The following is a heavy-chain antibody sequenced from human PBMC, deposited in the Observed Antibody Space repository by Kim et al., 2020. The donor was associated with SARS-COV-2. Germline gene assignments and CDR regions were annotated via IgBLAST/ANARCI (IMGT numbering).Heavy chain of an antibody. CDR3: ASLGPIVGARPPWDY. D-gene: IGHD1-26*01. CDR1: GYTFTSYA. V-gene: IGHV1-3*01. Sequence: ASVKVSCKASGYTFTSYAMHWVRQAPGQRLEWMGWINAGNGNTKYSQKFQGRVTITRDTSASTAYMELSSLRSEDTAVYYCASLGPIVGARPPWDYWGQGTLVTVSS. CDR2: INAGNGNT. J-gene: IGHJ4*02.